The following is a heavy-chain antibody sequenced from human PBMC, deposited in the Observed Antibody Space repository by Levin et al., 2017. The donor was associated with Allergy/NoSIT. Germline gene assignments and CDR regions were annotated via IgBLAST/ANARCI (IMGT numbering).Heavy chain of an antibody. V-gene: IGHV4-61*02. CDR1: GGSISSGSYY. Sequence: PSETLSLTCKVSGGSISSGSYYWSWIRQPAAKGLEWIGRIYSSGSANYNPSLKSRVTISVDTSKNQSSLKLSSVTAADTAVYYCARAEVGSEHWGQGTLVTVSS. J-gene: IGHJ4*02. CDR3: ARAEVGSEH. CDR2: IYSSGSA. D-gene: IGHD3-10*01.